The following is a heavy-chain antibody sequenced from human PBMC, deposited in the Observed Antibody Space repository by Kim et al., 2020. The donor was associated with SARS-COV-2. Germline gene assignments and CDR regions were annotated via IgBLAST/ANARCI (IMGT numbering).Heavy chain of an antibody. CDR2: IIPIFGTS. CDR1: GCTFSSYA. V-gene: IGHV1-69*13. Sequence: SVKVSCKASGCTFSSYAISWVRQAPGQGLEWMGGIIPIFGTSNYAQKFQGRVTITADESTSTAYLELSSLRAEDTAVYYCARTQLLPTIIGYYYYGMDVWGQGTTVTVSS. J-gene: IGHJ6*02. CDR3: ARTQLLPTIIGYYYYGMDV. D-gene: IGHD5-12*01.